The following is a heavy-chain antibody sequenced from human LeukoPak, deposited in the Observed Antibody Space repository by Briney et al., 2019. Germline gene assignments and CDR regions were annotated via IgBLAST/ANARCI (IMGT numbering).Heavy chain of an antibody. D-gene: IGHD2-2*01. Sequence: GGSLRLSCAASGFTFSSHAVHWVRQAPGKGLEWVAVISNDGNNKYYGDSVKGRFTISRDNSKNTLYLLMNSLRADDTAVYYCARGQYCSGTSCYAYYYYYNMDVWGQGTTVTVSS. J-gene: IGHJ6*02. V-gene: IGHV3-30*04. CDR1: GFTFSSHA. CDR3: ARGQYCSGTSCYAYYYYYNMDV. CDR2: ISNDGNNK.